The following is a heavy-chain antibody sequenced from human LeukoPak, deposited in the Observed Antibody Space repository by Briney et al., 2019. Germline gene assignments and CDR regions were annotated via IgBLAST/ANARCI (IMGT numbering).Heavy chain of an antibody. D-gene: IGHD5-12*01. J-gene: IGHJ4*02. CDR1: GFTVSSNY. CDR2: IYSGGST. Sequence: GGSLRLSCAASGFTVSSNYMSWVRQAPGKGLEWVSVIYSGGSTYYADSVKGRSTISRDNSKNTLYLQMNSLRAEDTAVYYCAKEIFSGLLYIDYWGQGTLVTVSS. CDR3: AKEIFSGLLYIDY. V-gene: IGHV3-53*01.